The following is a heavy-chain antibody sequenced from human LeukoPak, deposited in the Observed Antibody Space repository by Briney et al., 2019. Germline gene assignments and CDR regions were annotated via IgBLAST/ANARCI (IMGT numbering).Heavy chain of an antibody. Sequence: PGGSLRLSCAASGFDVSINYMNWIRQSPEKGLEWVGFIRSKAYGGTTEYAASVKGRFTISRDDSKSIAYLQMNSLKTEDTAVYYCTRDREAAAEYYFDYWGQGTLVTVSS. CDR3: TRDREAAAEYYFDY. J-gene: IGHJ4*02. D-gene: IGHD6-13*01. V-gene: IGHV3-49*03. CDR2: IRSKAYGGTT. CDR1: GFDVSINY.